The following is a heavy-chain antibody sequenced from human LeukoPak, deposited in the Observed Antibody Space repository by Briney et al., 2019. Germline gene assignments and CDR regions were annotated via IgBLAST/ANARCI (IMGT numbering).Heavy chain of an antibody. CDR3: AREARVVVPAASTRASTVENWFDP. V-gene: IGHV1-2*02. Sequence: ASVKVSCKASGYTFTGYYMHWVRQAPGQGLEWMGWINPNSGGTNYAQKFQGRVTMTRDTSISTAYMELSRLRSDDTAVYYCAREARVVVPAASTRASTVENWFDPWGQGTLVTVSS. D-gene: IGHD2-2*01. CDR1: GYTFTGYY. J-gene: IGHJ5*02. CDR2: INPNSGGT.